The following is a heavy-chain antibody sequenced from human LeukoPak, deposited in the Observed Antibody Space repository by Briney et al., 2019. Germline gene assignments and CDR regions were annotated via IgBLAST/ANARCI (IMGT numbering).Heavy chain of an antibody. J-gene: IGHJ4*02. V-gene: IGHV4-59*01. CDR3: ARGVEMATIKAFDYFDY. D-gene: IGHD5-24*01. CDR2: IYYSGST. CDR1: GGSTSRYY. Sequence: PSETLSLTCTVAGGSTSRYYWSWIRQPPGKGLEWIGYIYYSGSTNYNPSLKSRVTISVDTSKNQFSLKLSSVTAADTAVYYCARGVEMATIKAFDYFDYWGQGTLVTVSS.